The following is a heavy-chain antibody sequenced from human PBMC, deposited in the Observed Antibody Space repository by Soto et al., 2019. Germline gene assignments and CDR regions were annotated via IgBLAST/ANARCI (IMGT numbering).Heavy chain of an antibody. CDR3: AKERVVVAATPYYYYGMDV. D-gene: IGHD2-15*01. V-gene: IGHV3-30*18. CDR2: ISYDGSNK. J-gene: IGHJ6*02. Sequence: GGSPRLACGASGFTFSSYGMHWVRQAPCKGLEWVAVISYDGSNKYYADSVKGRFTISRDNSKNTLYLQMNSLRAEDTAVYYCAKERVVVAATPYYYYGMDVWGQGTTVTVSS. CDR1: GFTFSSYG.